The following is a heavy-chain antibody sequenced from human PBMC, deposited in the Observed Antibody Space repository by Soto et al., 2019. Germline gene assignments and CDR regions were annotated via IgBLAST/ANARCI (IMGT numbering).Heavy chain of an antibody. CDR2: IKEDGSEK. CDR1: GYSISSGYY. V-gene: IGHV3-7*01. D-gene: IGHD2-2*01. J-gene: IGHJ6*02. CDR3: ACDGAVPADRGNYQYGIDV. Sequence: ETLSLTCAVSGYSISSGYYWGWIRQPPGKGLEWVANIKEDGSEKYYMDSVKGRFTISRDNSKNTLSLQINRLRAEDTAVYNCACDGAVPADRGNYQYGIDVCGQGSTVIVS.